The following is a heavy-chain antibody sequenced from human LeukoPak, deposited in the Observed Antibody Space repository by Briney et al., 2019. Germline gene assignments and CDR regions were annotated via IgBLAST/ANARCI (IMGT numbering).Heavy chain of an antibody. J-gene: IGHJ3*02. D-gene: IGHD3-16*01. V-gene: IGHV1-2*02. CDR2: INPNSGDT. Sequence: GASVKVSCKVSGYTFTGYYIHWVRQAPGQGLEWMGWINPNSGDTNYPQKFQGRVTMTRDTSVSTAYMELSRLRSDDTAVYYCARDPRLGPTNAFDIWGQGTMVTVSS. CDR1: GYTFTGYY. CDR3: ARDPRLGPTNAFDI.